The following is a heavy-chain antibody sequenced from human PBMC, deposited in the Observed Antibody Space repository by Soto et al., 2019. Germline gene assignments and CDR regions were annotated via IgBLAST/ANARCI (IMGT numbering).Heavy chain of an antibody. D-gene: IGHD2-8*01. CDR3: AKDDAPTNPSTFDS. J-gene: IGHJ4*02. Sequence: GGSLRLSCAASGFTFNKYAMNWVRRAPGKGLEWVSAISASGISTYYADSVKGRFTISRDTSRNTLSLQMNSLRAEDTAVYYCAKDDAPTNPSTFDSWGQGALVTVSS. CDR2: ISASGIST. CDR1: GFTFNKYA. V-gene: IGHV3-23*01.